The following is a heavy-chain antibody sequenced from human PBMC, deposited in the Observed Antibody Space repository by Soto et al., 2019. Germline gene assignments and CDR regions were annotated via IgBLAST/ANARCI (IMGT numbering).Heavy chain of an antibody. CDR3: ARTYGTGSLNCFDP. V-gene: IGHV3-48*04. CDR2: ISSGSGNI. J-gene: IGHJ5*02. Sequence: EVQLVESGGGLVQPGGSLRLSCAASGFIFSSYVMNWVRQAPGKGREWVSYISSGSGNILYADSVKGRFTISRDNAKNSLYLQMNSLSAEDTAVYYCARTYGTGSLNCFDPWGQGTLVTVSS. D-gene: IGHD3-10*01. CDR1: GFIFSSYV.